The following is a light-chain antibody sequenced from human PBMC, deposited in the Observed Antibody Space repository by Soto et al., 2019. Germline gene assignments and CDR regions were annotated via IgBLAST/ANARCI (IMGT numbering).Light chain of an antibody. CDR2: DAS. V-gene: IGKV1-5*01. Sequence: DIHMTNSPTTLSASVGDRVTITCRASASISIWLAWYQQKPGKAPKLLIYDASSLESGVPSRFSGSGSGTEFSLTISSLQPDDFASYYCQQYKSYPWTFGQGTKVDIK. CDR3: QQYKSYPWT. J-gene: IGKJ1*01. CDR1: ASISIW.